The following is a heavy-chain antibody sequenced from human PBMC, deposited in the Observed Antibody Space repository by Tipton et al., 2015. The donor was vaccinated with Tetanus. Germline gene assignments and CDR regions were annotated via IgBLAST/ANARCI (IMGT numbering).Heavy chain of an antibody. CDR1: GYIFNNYW. D-gene: IGHD2-15*01. CDR3: ARGHCSDGVCNFDF. V-gene: IGHV5-51*01. J-gene: IGHJ4*02. Sequence: EVQLVQSGGEVKKPGESLKISCKGSGYIFNNYWIGWVRQMPGKGLEWMGIIYPGDSDTRYSPSFQGQVTISVDKSINTAYLQWSSLKASDTSMFYCARGHCSDGVCNFDFWGQGALVTVAS. CDR2: IYPGDSDT.